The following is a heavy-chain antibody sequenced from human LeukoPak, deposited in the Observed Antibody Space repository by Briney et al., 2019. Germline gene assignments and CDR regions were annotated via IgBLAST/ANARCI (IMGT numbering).Heavy chain of an antibody. Sequence: PGGSLRLSCAVSGFTFSNFWMTWARQAPGKGLEGVANINRDGSDKYYVDSMKGRFTISRDNAKNSLYLQMNSLRAEDTAVYYCARDLLIGSYDYWGQGTLVTVSS. CDR2: INRDGSDK. CDR1: GFTFSNFW. D-gene: IGHD1-26*01. V-gene: IGHV3-7*01. CDR3: ARDLLIGSYDY. J-gene: IGHJ4*02.